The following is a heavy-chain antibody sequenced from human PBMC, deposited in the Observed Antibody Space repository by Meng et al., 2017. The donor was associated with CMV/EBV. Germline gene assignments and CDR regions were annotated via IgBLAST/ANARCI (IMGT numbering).Heavy chain of an antibody. D-gene: IGHD4-11*01. CDR2: IRYDGSNK. CDR3: AKDKGEDDYSNEGGLIDY. CDR1: GFTFSSYG. J-gene: IGHJ4*02. Sequence: GGSLRLSCAASGFTFSSYGMHWVRQAPGKGLEWVAFIRYDGSNKYYADSVKGRFTISGDNSKNTLYLQMNSLRAEDTAVYYCAKDKGEDDYSNEGGLIDYWGQGTLVTVSS. V-gene: IGHV3-30*02.